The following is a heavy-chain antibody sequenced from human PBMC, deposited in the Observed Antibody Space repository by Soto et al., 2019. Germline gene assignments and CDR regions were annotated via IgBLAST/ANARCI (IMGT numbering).Heavy chain of an antibody. CDR2: INHSGST. J-gene: IGHJ6*02. D-gene: IGHD6-19*01. CDR3: ARGLVAVAGLYYYYYGMDV. CDR1: GGSFSGYY. V-gene: IGHV4-34*01. Sequence: SETLSLTCAVYGGSFSGYYWSWIRQPPGKGLEWIGEINHSGSTNYNPSLKSRVTISVDTSKNQFSLKLSSVTAADTAVYYCARGLVAVAGLYYYYYGMDVWGQGTTVTVS.